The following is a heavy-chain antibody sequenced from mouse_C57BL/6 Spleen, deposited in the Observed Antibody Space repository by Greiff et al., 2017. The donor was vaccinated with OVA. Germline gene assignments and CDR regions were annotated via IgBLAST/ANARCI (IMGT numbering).Heavy chain of an antibody. D-gene: IGHD2-4*01. CDR3: ARDYDYDGIYYAMDY. CDR1: GFTFSSYA. Sequence: EVKLVESGGGLVKPGGSLKLSCAASGFTFSSYAMSWVRQTPEKRLEWVATISDGGSYTYYPDNVKGRFTISRDNAKNNLYLQMSHLKSEDTAMYYCARDYDYDGIYYAMDYWGQGTSVTVSS. J-gene: IGHJ4*01. V-gene: IGHV5-4*01. CDR2: ISDGGSYT.